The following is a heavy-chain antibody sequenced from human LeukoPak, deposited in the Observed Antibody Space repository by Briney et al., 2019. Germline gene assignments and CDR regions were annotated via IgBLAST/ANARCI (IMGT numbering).Heavy chain of an antibody. Sequence: GGSLRLSCAASGFTFSSYGMHWVRQAPGKGLEWVAVISYDGSNKYYADSVKGRFTISRDNSKNTLYLQMNSLRAEDTAVYYCARGYYYDSSGYFPIGYWGQGTLVTVSS. D-gene: IGHD3-22*01. CDR2: ISYDGSNK. V-gene: IGHV3-30*19. J-gene: IGHJ4*02. CDR1: GFTFSSYG. CDR3: ARGYYYDSSGYFPIGY.